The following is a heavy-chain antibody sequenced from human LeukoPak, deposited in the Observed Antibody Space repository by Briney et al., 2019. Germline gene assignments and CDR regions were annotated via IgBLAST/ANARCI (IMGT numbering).Heavy chain of an antibody. CDR2: IRRKTDGGTT. CDR1: GSTFSDYT. CDR3: TTGGGTYDY. D-gene: IGHD3-16*01. J-gene: IGHJ4*02. Sequence: GGSLKLSCAASGSTFSDYTMSWVRQAPGKGPEWVGRIRRKTDGGTTDYAAPVKGRFTISRDDSKNALYLQMNSLKAEDTAMYYCTTGGGTYDYWGQGTLVTVSS. V-gene: IGHV3-15*01.